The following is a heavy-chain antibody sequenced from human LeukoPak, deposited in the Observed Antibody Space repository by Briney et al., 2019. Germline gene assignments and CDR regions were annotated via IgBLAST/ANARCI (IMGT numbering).Heavy chain of an antibody. CDR3: TRGGDSHSDD. V-gene: IGHV4-59*01. J-gene: IGHJ4*02. D-gene: IGHD4-17*01. CDR1: GGSISSYY. Sequence: SETLSLTCTVSGGSISSYYWSWIRQPPGKGLEWIGYMYYRVSTKYNPSLKSRVTISADVSKNQFSLNLTSVTAADTAVYYCTRGGDSHSDDWDQGTLVTVSS. CDR2: MYYRVST.